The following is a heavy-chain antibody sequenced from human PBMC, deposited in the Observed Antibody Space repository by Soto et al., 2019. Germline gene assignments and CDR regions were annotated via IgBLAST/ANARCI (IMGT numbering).Heavy chain of an antibody. V-gene: IGHV4-31*03. CDR1: GGSIISGGYY. CDR2: IYNSGST. J-gene: IGHJ4*02. Sequence: SETLSLTCTDSGGSIISGGYYWNWIRHHPGKGLEWIGYIYNSGSTYYNPYLKSRVFISADTSKNLLSLKLSSVTAADTAVYYCASQRAPYYFDYWGRGALVTVSS. CDR3: ASQRAPYYFDY.